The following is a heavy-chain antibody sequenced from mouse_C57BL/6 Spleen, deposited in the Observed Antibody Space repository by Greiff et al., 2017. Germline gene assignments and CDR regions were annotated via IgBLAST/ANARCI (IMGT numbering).Heavy chain of an antibody. D-gene: IGHD2-5*01. V-gene: IGHV1-69*01. Sequence: QVQLQQPGAELVMPGASVKLSCKASGYTFTSYWMHWVKQRPGQGLEWIGEIDPSDSYTNYNQKFKGKSTLTVDKSSSTAYMQLSSLTSDDSAVYYCARSGYYINYDWYFDVWGTGTTVTVSS. CDR1: GYTFTSYW. J-gene: IGHJ1*03. CDR2: IDPSDSYT. CDR3: ARSGYYINYDWYFDV.